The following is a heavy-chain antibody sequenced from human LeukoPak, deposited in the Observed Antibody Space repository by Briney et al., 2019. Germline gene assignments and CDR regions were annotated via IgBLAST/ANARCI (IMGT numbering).Heavy chain of an antibody. CDR2: ISSSSSTI. D-gene: IGHD2-15*01. Sequence: GGSLRLSCAASGFTFNNAWMSWVRQAPGKGLEWVSYISSSSSTIYYADSVKGRFTISRDNAKNSLYLQMNSLRAEDTAVYYCARVPFICSGGGCYFWFDPWGQGTLVTVSS. V-gene: IGHV3-48*01. J-gene: IGHJ5*02. CDR3: ARVPFICSGGGCYFWFDP. CDR1: GFTFNNAW.